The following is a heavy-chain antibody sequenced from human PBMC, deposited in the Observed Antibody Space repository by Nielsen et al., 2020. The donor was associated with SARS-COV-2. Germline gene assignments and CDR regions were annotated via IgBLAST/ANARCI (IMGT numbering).Heavy chain of an antibody. CDR2: ISYDGSNK. Sequence: GESLKISCAASGFTFSSYGMHWVRQAPGKGLEWVAVISYDGSNKYYADSVKGRFTISRDNSKNSLYLQMNSLRAEDTAVYYCVRDSSVVIWSGYPVDWGQGTLVTVSS. D-gene: IGHD3-3*01. V-gene: IGHV3-30*03. CDR1: GFTFSSYG. CDR3: VRDSSVVIWSGYPVD. J-gene: IGHJ4*02.